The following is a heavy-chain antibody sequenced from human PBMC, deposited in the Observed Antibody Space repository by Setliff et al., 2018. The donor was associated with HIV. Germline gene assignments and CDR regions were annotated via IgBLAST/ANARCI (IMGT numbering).Heavy chain of an antibody. V-gene: IGHV1-18*01. CDR2: ISGYNANT. Sequence: ASVKVSCKASGYRFINYGISWVRQAPGQGLEWMGWISGYNANTNYAQHVQGRVTMTTDTSTSTAYMELRSLRSDDTAVYYCARVPVSNYYYYMDVWGKGTTVTVSS. CDR1: GYRFINYG. CDR3: ARVPVSNYYYYMDV. J-gene: IGHJ6*03.